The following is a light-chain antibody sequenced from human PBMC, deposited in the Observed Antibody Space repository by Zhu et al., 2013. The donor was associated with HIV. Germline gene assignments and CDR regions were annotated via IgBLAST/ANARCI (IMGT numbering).Light chain of an antibody. CDR2: DAT. Sequence: DIQMTQSPSTLYASVGDTVTLTCRASESVTSDLAWYQQKPHKAPQVLIHDATRLETGVPSRFRGSGSGTHFSLTISTLQPEDFAVYYCQQYADYPTFGRGTRVAIK. CDR1: ESVTSD. CDR3: QQYADYPT. V-gene: IGKV1-5*01. J-gene: IGKJ4*02.